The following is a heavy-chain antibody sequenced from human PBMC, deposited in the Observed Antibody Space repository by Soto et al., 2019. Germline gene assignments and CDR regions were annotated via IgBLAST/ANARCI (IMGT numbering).Heavy chain of an antibody. V-gene: IGHV4-59*08. J-gene: IGHJ6*03. CDR1: GGSISSYY. Sequence: QVQLQESGPGLVKPSETLSLTCTVSGGSISSYYWSWIRQPPGKGLEWIGYIYYSGSTNYNPSLKSRCTISVATSKNQFSLKRSSVTAADTAVYYCARLRGAQPPEFYYYYYMDVWGKGTTVTVSS. D-gene: IGHD3-10*01. CDR2: IYYSGST. CDR3: ARLRGAQPPEFYYYYYMDV.